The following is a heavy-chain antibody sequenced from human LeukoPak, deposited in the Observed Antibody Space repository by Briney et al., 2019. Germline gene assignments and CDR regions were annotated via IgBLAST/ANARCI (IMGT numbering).Heavy chain of an antibody. V-gene: IGHV3-53*01. CDR2: IYIDGTT. CDR1: GFIVSHNY. J-gene: IGHJ3*02. Sequence: GGSLRLSCAASGFIVSHNYMTWVRQAPGKGLEWISVIYIDGTTYYADSVKGRFTISRDQANNTLYLQMNTLRDEDTAVYYCARDEGRAFDIWGQGTMVTVSS. D-gene: IGHD2-15*01. CDR3: ARDEGRAFDI.